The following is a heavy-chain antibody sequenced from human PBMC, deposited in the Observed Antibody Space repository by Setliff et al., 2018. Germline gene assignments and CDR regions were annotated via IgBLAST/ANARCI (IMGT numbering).Heavy chain of an antibody. J-gene: IGHJ5*02. CDR2: VFVDGST. CDR3: ARDTSSDWAAWFDP. Sequence: SETLSLTCTVSGGSINSGVYYWGWIRQPPGKGLEWIGRVFVDGSTNYNPSLKSRVTMSVDTSKNQFSLKLTSVTAADTAIYYCARDTSSDWAAWFDPWSQGILVTVS. D-gene: IGHD3-22*01. V-gene: IGHV4-39*07. CDR1: GGSINSGVYY.